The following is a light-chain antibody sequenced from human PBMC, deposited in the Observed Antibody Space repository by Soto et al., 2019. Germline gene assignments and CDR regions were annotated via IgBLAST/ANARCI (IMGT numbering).Light chain of an antibody. V-gene: IGKV3-15*01. J-gene: IGKJ1*01. CDR3: QQYHNWWT. Sequence: IEMTQSPATLSVSPWERATLSCRASQSVSSNLVWYQQKPGQAPRLLIYGASTRVTGIPARFSGSGSGTEFTLTISSLQSEDFAVYYCQQYHNWWTFGQGTKVDI. CDR2: GAS. CDR1: QSVSSN.